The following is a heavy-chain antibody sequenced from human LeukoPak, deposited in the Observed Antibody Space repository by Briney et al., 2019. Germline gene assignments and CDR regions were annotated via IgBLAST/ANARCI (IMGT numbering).Heavy chain of an antibody. Sequence: SETLSLTCTVSGGSISSSSYYWGWIRQPPGKGLEWIGEINHSGSTNNDPSLKSRVTISVDTSKNQFSLKLSSVTAADTAVYYCARTSYYYDSSGYYYAHDYWGQGTLVTVSS. J-gene: IGHJ4*02. CDR3: ARTSYYYDSSGYYYAHDY. V-gene: IGHV4-39*07. CDR2: INHSGST. CDR1: GGSISSSSYY. D-gene: IGHD3-22*01.